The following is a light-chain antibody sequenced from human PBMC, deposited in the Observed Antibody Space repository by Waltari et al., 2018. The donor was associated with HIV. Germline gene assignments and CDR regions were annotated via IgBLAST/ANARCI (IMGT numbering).Light chain of an antibody. CDR1: GSNTGETYD. CDR3: ATWDDSLSGWV. CDR2: RND. J-gene: IGLJ3*02. V-gene: IGLV1-47*01. Sequence: SVLTQPPSVSGAPGQRGTIPCRESGSNTGETYDVHGYRPLPGTAPKPPIYRNDRRPSAGPVRFSGSKSGTSASLAIRGLRSEDEADYYCATWDDSLSGWVFGGGTKLTVL.